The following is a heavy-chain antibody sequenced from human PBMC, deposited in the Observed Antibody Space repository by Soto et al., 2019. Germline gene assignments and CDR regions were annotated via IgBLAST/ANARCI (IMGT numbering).Heavy chain of an antibody. J-gene: IGHJ4*02. CDR2: ISSSSSTI. CDR3: ARDDYYDTRGYLALFDY. Sequence: GSLRLSCAASGFTFSSYSMNWVRQAPGKGLEWVSYISSSSSTIYYADSVKGRFTISRDNAKNSLYLQMNSLRDEDTAVYYCARDDYYDTRGYLALFDYWGQGTLVTVSS. V-gene: IGHV3-48*02. D-gene: IGHD3-22*01. CDR1: GFTFSSYS.